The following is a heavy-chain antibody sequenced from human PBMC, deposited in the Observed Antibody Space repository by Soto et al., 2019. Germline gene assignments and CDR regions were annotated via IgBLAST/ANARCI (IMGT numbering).Heavy chain of an antibody. J-gene: IGHJ4*02. V-gene: IGHV3-21*01. CDR3: ALLTSGWYGDFDF. D-gene: IGHD6-19*01. CDR2: ISSGHGDI. Sequence: DVQLVESGGGLVKPGGSLTLSCAASGFTFSSYSLSWVRQAPGKGLEWVSSISSGHGDIYYADSVKGRFIGSRDNAKNLLFLQMNNLRVKDTAVYYCALLTSGWYGDFDFWGQGTLVTVSS. CDR1: GFTFSSYS.